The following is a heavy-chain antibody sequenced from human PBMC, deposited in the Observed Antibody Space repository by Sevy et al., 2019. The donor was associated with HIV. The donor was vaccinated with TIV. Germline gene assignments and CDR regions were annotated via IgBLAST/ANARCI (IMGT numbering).Heavy chain of an antibody. J-gene: IGHJ4*02. V-gene: IGHV4-61*02. Sequence: SETLSLTCTVSGGSISSGTYYWSWIRQPAGKGLEWIGRIYTSGSTNYNPFLKSRVTISVDTSKNQFSLRLSSVTAADTAMYYCAGENAWGRGYSWGQGTLVTVSS. CDR2: IYTSGST. CDR3: AGENAWGRGYS. D-gene: IGHD1-26*01. CDR1: GGSISSGTYY.